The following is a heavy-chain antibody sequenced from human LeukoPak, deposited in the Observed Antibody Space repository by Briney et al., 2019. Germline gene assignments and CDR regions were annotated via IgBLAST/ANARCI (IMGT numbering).Heavy chain of an antibody. J-gene: IGHJ4*02. CDR3: ARGQGSGSYYFDY. CDR1: GGSISSYY. V-gene: IGHV4-59*01. D-gene: IGHD3-10*01. Sequence: PSETLSLTRTVSGGSISSYYWSWIRQPPGKGLEWIGYIYYSGSTNYNPSLKNRVTISVDTSKNQFSLKLSSVTAADTAVYYCARGQGSGSYYFDYWGQGTLVTVSS. CDR2: IYYSGST.